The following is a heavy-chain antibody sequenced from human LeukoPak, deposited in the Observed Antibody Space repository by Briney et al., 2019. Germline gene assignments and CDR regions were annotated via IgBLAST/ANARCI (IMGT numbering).Heavy chain of an antibody. V-gene: IGHV1-24*01. CDR3: ATLPLTGDGTLFDY. CDR2: FDPEDGET. CDR1: GYTLTELS. Sequence: VSVKVSCKVSGYTLTELSMHWVRQAPGKGLEWMGGFDPEDGETIYAQKFQGRVTMTEDTSTDTAYMELSSLRSEDTAVYYCATLPLTGDGTLFDYWGQGTLVTVSS. D-gene: IGHD3-9*01. J-gene: IGHJ4*02.